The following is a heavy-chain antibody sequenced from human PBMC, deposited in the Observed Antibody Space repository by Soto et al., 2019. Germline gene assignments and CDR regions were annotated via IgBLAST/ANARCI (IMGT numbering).Heavy chain of an antibody. CDR1: GFTFSSYA. V-gene: IGHV3-30-3*01. Sequence: QAKLVESGGGVVQPGRSLRLSCVGSGFTFSSYAMHWVRQAPGKGLEWVAVISYDGSDKYYADSVKGRFTISRDKSKNTLYLQMNSLRTEDTAVYYCARPPVGITIRLVAFEIWGQGTMVTVSS. D-gene: IGHD3-22*01. J-gene: IGHJ3*02. CDR3: ARPPVGITIRLVAFEI. CDR2: ISYDGSDK.